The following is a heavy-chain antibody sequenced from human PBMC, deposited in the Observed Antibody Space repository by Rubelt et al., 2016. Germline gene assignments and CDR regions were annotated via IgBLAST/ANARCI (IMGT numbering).Heavy chain of an antibody. CDR3: ASGTGYLDN. CDR2: VYYTGST. J-gene: IGHJ4*02. CDR1: GYSISSGYY. D-gene: IGHD3/OR15-3a*01. V-gene: IGHV4-38-2*02. Sequence: QVQLQESGPGLVKPSETLSLTCTVSGYSISSGYYWGWIRQPPGKGPEWIGYVYYTGSTHYNPSLKSRVTLSAERSKNQLSLKLSSENAADTAVYYCASGTGYLDNWGQGTLVTVSS.